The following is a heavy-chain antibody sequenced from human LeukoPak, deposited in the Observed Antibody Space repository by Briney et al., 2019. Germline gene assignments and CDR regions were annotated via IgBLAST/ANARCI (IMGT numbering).Heavy chain of an antibody. D-gene: IGHD1-26*01. V-gene: IGHV3-23*01. CDR2: ISGSGGST. J-gene: IGHJ4*02. CDR1: GFTFSSYA. CDR3: ARSVAGGSYYDRYFDY. Sequence: GGSLRLSWAASGFTFSSYAVSWVRQAPGKGLEWVSAISGSGGSTYYADSVKGRFTISRDNSKNTLYLQKNSLRAEDTAVYYCARSVAGGSYYDRYFDYWGQGTLVTVSS.